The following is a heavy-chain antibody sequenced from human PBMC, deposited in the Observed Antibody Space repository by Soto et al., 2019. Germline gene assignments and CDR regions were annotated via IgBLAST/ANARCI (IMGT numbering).Heavy chain of an antibody. CDR1: GGSFSGYY. Sequence: QVQLQQWGAGLLKPSETLSLTCAVYGGSFSGYYWSWIRQPPGKGLEWIGEINHSGSTNYNPSLKSRVTISVDTSKNQFSLKLSSVTAADTAVYYCARTDIVLMVYAIETWGQGTLVNVSS. CDR3: ARTDIVLMVYAIET. D-gene: IGHD2-8*01. CDR2: INHSGST. J-gene: IGHJ5*02. V-gene: IGHV4-34*01.